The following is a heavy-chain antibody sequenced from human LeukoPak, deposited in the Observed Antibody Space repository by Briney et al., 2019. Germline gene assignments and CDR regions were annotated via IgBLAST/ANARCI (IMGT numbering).Heavy chain of an antibody. CDR3: ARLYLPPTRFDY. V-gene: IGHV4-39*07. J-gene: IGHJ4*02. CDR1: SGSMTSSSNC. Sequence: SETLSLICTVDSGSMTSSSNCWGWIRQPPGKGLEWIGRVYYIGNTYYNSSIKSRVTISVDTSKTQFSLKLTSVTAAATAVYYCARLYLPPTRFDYWGQGTLVTVSS. CDR2: VYYIGNT. D-gene: IGHD4-11*01.